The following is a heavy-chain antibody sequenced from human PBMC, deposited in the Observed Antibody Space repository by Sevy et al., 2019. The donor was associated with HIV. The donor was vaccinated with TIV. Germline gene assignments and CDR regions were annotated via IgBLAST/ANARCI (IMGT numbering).Heavy chain of an antibody. CDR3: ARVDPYYEFGDV. CDR2: VTTYKDST. D-gene: IGHD3-3*01. Sequence: ASVKVSCKASGYTLNDYGISWVRQAPGQGLAWIGWVTTYKDSTNYAQNFQGRVTLTTDTSTNTAYMELRSLGSEDTAVYYCARVDPYYEFGDVWGQGTTVTVSS. J-gene: IGHJ6*02. CDR1: GYTLNDYG. V-gene: IGHV1-18*01.